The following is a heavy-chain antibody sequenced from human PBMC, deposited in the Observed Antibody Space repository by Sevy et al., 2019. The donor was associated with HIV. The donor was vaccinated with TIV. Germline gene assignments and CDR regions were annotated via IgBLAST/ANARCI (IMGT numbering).Heavy chain of an antibody. J-gene: IGHJ4*02. V-gene: IGHV5-51*01. D-gene: IGHD1-1*01. CDR1: GYKFTNNW. CDR3: ARVTRPESGNHFYFDY. Sequence: GESLKISCKASGYKFTNNWIGWVRQMPGKGLEWVGVNYPGDSDTRYSPSFQGQVTISADKSISTAYLQWTSLKASDTAMYYCARVTRPESGNHFYFDYWGQGTLVTVSS. CDR2: NYPGDSDT.